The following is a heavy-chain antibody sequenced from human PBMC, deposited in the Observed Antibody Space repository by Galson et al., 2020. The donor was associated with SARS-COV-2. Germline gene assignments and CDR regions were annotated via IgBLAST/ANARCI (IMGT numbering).Heavy chain of an antibody. Sequence: SETLSLTCTVSGGSISSSSYYWGWIRQPPGKGLEWIGSIYYSGSTYYNPSLKSRVTISIDTSKNQFSLKLSSVTAADTAVYYCARMDTVTKNYWYFDLWGRGTLVTVSS. D-gene: IGHD4-17*01. CDR3: ARMDTVTKNYWYFDL. CDR2: IYYSGST. CDR1: GGSISSSSYY. J-gene: IGHJ2*01. V-gene: IGHV4-39*01.